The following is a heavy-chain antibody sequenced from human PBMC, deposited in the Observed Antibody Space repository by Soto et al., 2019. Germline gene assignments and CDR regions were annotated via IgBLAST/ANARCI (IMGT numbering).Heavy chain of an antibody. Sequence: PGESLKISCRTSGYRFTSYWIAWVRQMPGKGLEWMGIIFPSDSDTRYSPSFQGQVTISADRSTSTVFLQWASLKASDTAVYFCARKDKSGYFNWFDPWGQGTLVSVSS. CDR2: IFPSDSDT. J-gene: IGHJ5*02. CDR1: GYRFTSYW. CDR3: ARKDKSGYFNWFDP. V-gene: IGHV5-51*01. D-gene: IGHD3-22*01.